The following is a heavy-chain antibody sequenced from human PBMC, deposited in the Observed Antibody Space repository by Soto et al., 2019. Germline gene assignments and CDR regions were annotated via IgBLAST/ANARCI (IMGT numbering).Heavy chain of an antibody. J-gene: IGHJ4*02. CDR1: DDSISTYY. CDR2: IYHSGSA. D-gene: IGHD5-18*01. CDR3: AIGGGYSFGSLFDY. V-gene: IGHV4-59*01. Sequence: SETLSLTCTVSDDSISTYYWSWIRQPPGKGLEWIGYIYHSGSAMYNPSLKSRVSMSVDTSKSQFSLKLSSVTAADTAVYFCAIGGGYSFGSLFDYWGQGTLVTVSS.